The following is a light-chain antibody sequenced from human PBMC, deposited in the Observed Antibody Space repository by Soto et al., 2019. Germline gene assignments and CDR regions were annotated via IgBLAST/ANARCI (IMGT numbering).Light chain of an antibody. Sequence: EIVMTQSPVTLSVSPGERATLSCRASQSVSSNVAWYQQKPGQAPRLLIYQTSARATGIPARFSGSGSGTDFTLTISNLQSEDFALYYCQHYSGWPPVFGQGTKVEIK. CDR2: QTS. V-gene: IGKV3-15*01. CDR3: QHYSGWPPV. J-gene: IGKJ2*01. CDR1: QSVSSN.